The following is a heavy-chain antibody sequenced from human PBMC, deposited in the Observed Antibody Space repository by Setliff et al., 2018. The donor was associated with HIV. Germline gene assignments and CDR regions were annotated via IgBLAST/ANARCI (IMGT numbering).Heavy chain of an antibody. CDR3: ARRVTGTTPRNAFDI. CDR1: GGSISSYY. V-gene: IGHV4-4*09. Sequence: PSETLSLTCTVSGGSISSYYWSWIRQPPGMGLEWIGYIYTSGSTNYNPSLKSRVTISVDTSKNQFSLKLSSVTAADTAVYYCARRVTGTTPRNAFDIWGQGTMVTVSS. D-gene: IGHD1-7*01. J-gene: IGHJ3*02. CDR2: IYTSGST.